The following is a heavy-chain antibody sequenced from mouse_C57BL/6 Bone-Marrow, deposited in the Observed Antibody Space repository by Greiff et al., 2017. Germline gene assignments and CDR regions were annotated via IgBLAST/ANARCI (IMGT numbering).Heavy chain of an antibody. Sequence: LQQPGAELVKPGASVKLSCKASGYTFTSYWMQWVKQRPGQGLEWIGEIDPSDSYTNYNQKFKGKATLTVDTSSSTAYMQLSSLTSEDSAVYYCARSYYSNYDALEYWGQGTSVTVSS. J-gene: IGHJ4*01. D-gene: IGHD2-5*01. CDR3: ARSYYSNYDALEY. V-gene: IGHV1-50*01. CDR1: GYTFTSYW. CDR2: IDPSDSYT.